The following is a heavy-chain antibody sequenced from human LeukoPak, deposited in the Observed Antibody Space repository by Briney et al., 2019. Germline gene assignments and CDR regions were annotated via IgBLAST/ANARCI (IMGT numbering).Heavy chain of an antibody. Sequence: PGGSLRLSCAASGLTFSNYWMHWVRHAPGRGRVWVSRMNSDGSRTFYADSVKGRFTISRDNAKNTMFLQMNSLRAEDTAVYCCARRGVLQDAFDIWGQGTMVTVSS. V-gene: IGHV3-74*01. J-gene: IGHJ3*02. D-gene: IGHD3-10*01. CDR2: MNSDGSRT. CDR3: ARRGVLQDAFDI. CDR1: GLTFSNYW.